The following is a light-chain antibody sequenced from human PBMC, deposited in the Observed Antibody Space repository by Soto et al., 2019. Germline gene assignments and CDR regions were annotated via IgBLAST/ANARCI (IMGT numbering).Light chain of an antibody. CDR1: QSIRNF. Sequence: DLQLTQSPSSLSASVGDRVTITCRSSQSIRNFLNWYQQKLGRAPKLLIYSTSNLQTGVPSRFSGSGSGTDFTLTISSLQPEDFATYFCQQSYSSPQTFGQGTKVEIK. CDR3: QQSYSSPQT. J-gene: IGKJ1*01. V-gene: IGKV1-39*01. CDR2: STS.